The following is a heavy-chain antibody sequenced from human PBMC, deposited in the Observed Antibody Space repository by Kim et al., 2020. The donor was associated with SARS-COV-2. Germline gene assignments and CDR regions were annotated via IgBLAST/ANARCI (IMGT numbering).Heavy chain of an antibody. V-gene: IGHV3-15*01. CDR1: GFTFSNAW. CDR3: TTDWISSYSSSWFPYYYYYGMDV. D-gene: IGHD6-13*01. CDR2: IKSKTDGGTT. Sequence: GGSLRLSCAASGFTFSNAWMSWVRQAPGKGLEWVGRIKSKTDGGTTDYAAPVKGRFTISRDDSKNTLYLQMNSLKTEDTAVYYCTTDWISSYSSSWFPYYYYYGMDVWGQGTTVTVSS. J-gene: IGHJ6*02.